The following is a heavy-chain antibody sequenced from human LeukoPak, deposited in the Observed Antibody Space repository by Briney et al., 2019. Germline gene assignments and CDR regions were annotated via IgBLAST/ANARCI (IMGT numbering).Heavy chain of an antibody. V-gene: IGHV3-48*02. CDR3: ARDVLLWFGELFRFDY. J-gene: IGHJ4*02. Sequence: PGGSLRLSCAASGFTFSSYSMNWVRQAPGKGLEWVSYISSSSSTIYYADSVKGRFTISRDNAKNSLYLQMNSLRDEDTAVYYCARDVLLWFGELFRFDYWGQGTLVTVSS. CDR1: GFTFSSYS. CDR2: ISSSSSTI. D-gene: IGHD3-10*01.